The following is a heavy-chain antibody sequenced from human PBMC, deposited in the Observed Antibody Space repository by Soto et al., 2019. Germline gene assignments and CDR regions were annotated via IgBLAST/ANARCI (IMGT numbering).Heavy chain of an antibody. Sequence: PSETLSLTCTVSGGSISSYYWSWIRQPPGKGLEWIGYIYYSGSTNYNPSLKSRVTISVDTSKNQFSLKLSSVTAADTAVYYCASHSSSWYSGKGPHYYGMNVWGQGTTVTVSS. J-gene: IGHJ6*02. CDR1: GGSISSYY. CDR3: ASHSSSWYSGKGPHYYGMNV. V-gene: IGHV4-59*01. CDR2: IYYSGST. D-gene: IGHD6-13*01.